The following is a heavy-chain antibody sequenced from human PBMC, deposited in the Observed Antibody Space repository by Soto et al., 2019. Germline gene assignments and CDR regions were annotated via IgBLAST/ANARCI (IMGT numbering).Heavy chain of an antibody. CDR3: TRERLGGYYFYGMDV. V-gene: IGHV6-1*01. Sequence: SPTLSLTCVISGDSVSSKSVAWNCIRQSPSRGLEWLGRTYYRSEWFNDSAVSLKSRMTINTDTSKNQFSLRLNSVTPEDTAVYYCTRERLGGYYFYGMDVWGQGTTVTVSS. CDR1: GDSVSSKSVA. J-gene: IGHJ6*02. D-gene: IGHD3-16*01. CDR2: TYYRSEWFN.